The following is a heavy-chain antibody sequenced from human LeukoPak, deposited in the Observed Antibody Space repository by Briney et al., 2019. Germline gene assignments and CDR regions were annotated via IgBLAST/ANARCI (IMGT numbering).Heavy chain of an antibody. CDR1: GFTFSDYY. V-gene: IGHV3-11*01. CDR2: ISSSGSTI. J-gene: IGHJ4*02. CDR3: ARGSRPVYNLLTGKRYFDY. D-gene: IGHD3-9*01. Sequence: GGSLRLSCAASGFTFSDYYMSWIRQAPGKGLEWVSYISSSGSTIYYADSVKGRFTISRDNAKNSLYLQINTLRAEDTAVYYGARGSRPVYNLLTGKRYFDYWGQGTLLTVSS.